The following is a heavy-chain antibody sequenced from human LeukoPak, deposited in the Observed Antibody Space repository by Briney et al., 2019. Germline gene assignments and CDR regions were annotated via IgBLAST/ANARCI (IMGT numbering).Heavy chain of an antibody. V-gene: IGHV3-53*05. CDR2: IYSGGST. CDR1: GFTVSSNY. Sequence: GGSLRLSCAASGFTVSSNYMSWVRQAPGKGLEWVSVIYSGGSTYYADSVKGRFTISRDNSKNTLYLQMGSLRAEDMAVYYCARDPGDGYSGYADYWGQGTLVTVSS. J-gene: IGHJ4*02. D-gene: IGHD5-12*01. CDR3: ARDPGDGYSGYADY.